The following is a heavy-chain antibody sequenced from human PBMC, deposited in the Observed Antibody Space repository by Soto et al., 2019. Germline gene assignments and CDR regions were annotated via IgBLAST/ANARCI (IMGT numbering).Heavy chain of an antibody. J-gene: IGHJ6*02. Sequence: ASVKVSCKASGYTFTSYAMHWVRQAPGQRLEWMGWINAGNGNTKYSEKFQGRVTIKRDTSASTAYMELSSLRSEDTAVYYCARSPPITGAGPPSRGRHYYQGVDVWGQGTMVTVSS. CDR2: INAGNGNT. CDR3: ARSPPITGAGPPSRGRHYYQGVDV. V-gene: IGHV1-3*01. D-gene: IGHD6-19*01. CDR1: GYTFTSYA.